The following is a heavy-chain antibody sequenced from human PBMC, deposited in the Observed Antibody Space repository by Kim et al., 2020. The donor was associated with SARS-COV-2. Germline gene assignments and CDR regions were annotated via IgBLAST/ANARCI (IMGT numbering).Heavy chain of an antibody. D-gene: IGHD1-1*01. CDR2: IHPGDSDT. V-gene: IGHV5-51*01. J-gene: IGHJ6*02. CDR1: EDIFTTYW. Sequence: GESLKISCKGSEDIFTTYWIGWVRQMPGKGLEWMGIIHPGDSDTKYSPSFQGQVTISADKSINTAYLQWSSLKASDTAMYYCAKLDRGNGDYYAMDVWGQGTTVNVSS. CDR3: AKLDRGNGDYYAMDV.